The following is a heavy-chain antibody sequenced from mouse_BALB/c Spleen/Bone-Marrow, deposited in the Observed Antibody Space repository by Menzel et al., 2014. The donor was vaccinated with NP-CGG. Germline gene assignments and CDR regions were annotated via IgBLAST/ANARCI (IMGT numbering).Heavy chain of an antibody. Sequence: VQLQQSGPELEKPGASVKISCKASGYSFTGYNMNWVKQSNGKSLEWIGNIDPYYGGTSYNQKFKDKATWTVDKSSSTAYMELRSLTSEDSAVYYCARGWLLRHYFDYWGQGTTLTVSS. CDR1: GYSFTGYN. J-gene: IGHJ2*01. CDR2: IDPYYGGT. V-gene: IGHV1-26*01. CDR3: ARGWLLRHYFDY. D-gene: IGHD2-3*01.